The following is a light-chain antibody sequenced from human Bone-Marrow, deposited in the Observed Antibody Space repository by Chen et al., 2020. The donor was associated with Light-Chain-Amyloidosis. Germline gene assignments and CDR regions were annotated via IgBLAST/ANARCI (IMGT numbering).Light chain of an antibody. CDR3: QQYYSTPWT. J-gene: IGKJ1*01. CDR2: WAS. V-gene: IGKV4-1*01. CDR1: QSVLYSSNNKNY. Sequence: DIVMTQPPDSLAVSLGERATINCKSSQSVLYSSNNKNYLAWYQQKPGQPPKLLIYWASTRESGVPDRFCGSGSGTDFTLTISSLQAEDVAVYSCQQYYSTPWTFGQGTKVEIK.